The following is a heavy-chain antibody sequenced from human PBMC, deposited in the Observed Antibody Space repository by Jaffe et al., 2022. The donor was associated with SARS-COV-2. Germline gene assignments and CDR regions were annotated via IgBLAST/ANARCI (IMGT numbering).Heavy chain of an antibody. J-gene: IGHJ6*02. CDR1: GYTFTSYY. D-gene: IGHD3-9*01. V-gene: IGHV1-46*01. CDR2: INPSGGST. Sequence: QVQLVQSGAEVKKPGASVKVSCKASGYTFTSYYMHWVRQAPGQGLEWMGIINPSGGSTSYAQKFQGRVTMTRDTSTSTVYMELSSLRSEDTAVYYCARVERYYDILTGYWGPSSPYGMDVWGQGTTVTVSS. CDR3: ARVERYYDILTGYWGPSSPYGMDV.